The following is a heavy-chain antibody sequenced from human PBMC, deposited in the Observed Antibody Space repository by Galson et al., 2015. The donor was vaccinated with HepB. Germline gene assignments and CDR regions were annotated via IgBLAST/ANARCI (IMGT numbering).Heavy chain of an antibody. V-gene: IGHV3-43*01. CDR1: GFTFDDYT. CDR2: ISWNGGST. Sequence: SLRLSCAASGFTFDDYTMHWVRQAPGKGLEWVSLISWNGGSTYYADSVKGRFTISRDNSKNSLYLQMNSLRTEDTALYYWAKNSRDYYYGMDVWGQGTTVTVSS. CDR3: AKNSRDYYYGMDV. J-gene: IGHJ6*02.